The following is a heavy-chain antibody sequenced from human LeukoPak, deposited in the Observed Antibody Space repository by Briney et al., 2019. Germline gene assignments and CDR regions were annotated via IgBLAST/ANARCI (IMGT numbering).Heavy chain of an antibody. Sequence: SETLSLTCTVSGGSISSHYWSWIRQPPGKGLEWIGYIYYCGSTNYNPSLKSRVTISVDTSKNQFSLKLSSVTAADTAVYYCARGGGYCTNGVCYSYYYYMDVWGKGTTVTVSS. V-gene: IGHV4-59*11. D-gene: IGHD2-8*01. CDR1: GGSISSHY. J-gene: IGHJ6*03. CDR3: ARGGGYCTNGVCYSYYYYMDV. CDR2: IYYCGST.